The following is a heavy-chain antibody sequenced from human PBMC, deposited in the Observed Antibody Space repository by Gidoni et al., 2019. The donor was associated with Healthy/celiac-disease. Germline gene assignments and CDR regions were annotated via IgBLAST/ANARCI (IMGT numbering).Heavy chain of an antibody. CDR2: ISYDGSNK. Sequence: QVPLVESGGGVVQPGRSLRLSCAASGFTFSSYAMHWVRQAPGKGLEWVAVISYDGSNKYYADSVKGRFTISRDNSKNTLYLQMNSLRAEDTAVYYCARGGHSSSWYYFDYWGQGTLVTVSS. CDR1: GFTFSSYA. D-gene: IGHD6-13*01. V-gene: IGHV3-30-3*01. J-gene: IGHJ4*02. CDR3: ARGGHSSSWYYFDY.